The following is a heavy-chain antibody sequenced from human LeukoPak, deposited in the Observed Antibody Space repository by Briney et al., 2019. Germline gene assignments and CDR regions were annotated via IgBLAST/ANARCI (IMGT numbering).Heavy chain of an antibody. J-gene: IGHJ3*02. D-gene: IGHD3-3*01. CDR2: MNPNSGNT. V-gene: IGHV1-8*01. CDR3: ATTSRGYYDFWSGYGDAFDI. Sequence: GASVKVSCKASGYTFTSYDNHWVRQATGQGLEWMGWMNPNSGNTGYAQKFQGRVTITRNTSISTAYMELSSLRSEDTAVYYCATTSRGYYDFWSGYGDAFDIWGQGTMVTVSS. CDR1: GYTFTSYD.